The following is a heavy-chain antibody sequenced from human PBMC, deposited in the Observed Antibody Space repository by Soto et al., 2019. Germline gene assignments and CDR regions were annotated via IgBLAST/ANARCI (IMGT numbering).Heavy chain of an antibody. D-gene: IGHD5-12*01. CDR2: IIPIVGSA. Sequence: QVQLVQSGAEVKKPGSSVKVACKASGGTFSNYAITWVRQAPGQGREWLGRIIPIVGSANYAQKFQGRVTITEDESTTTAYMELSSLRSDDTAVYYCAKDGGKDGYFGNWCEPWGQGTLVTVSS. J-gene: IGHJ5*02. V-gene: IGHV1-69*11. CDR3: AKDGGKDGYFGNWCEP. CDR1: GGTFSNYA.